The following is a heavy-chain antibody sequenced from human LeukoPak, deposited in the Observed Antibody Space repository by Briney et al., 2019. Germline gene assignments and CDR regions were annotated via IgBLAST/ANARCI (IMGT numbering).Heavy chain of an antibody. V-gene: IGHV1-18*01. CDR2: ISAYNGNT. Sequence: GASVKVSCKASGYTFTSYGISWVRQAPGQGLEWMGWISAYNGNTNYAQKLQGRVTMTTDASTSTAYMELRSLRSDDTAVYYCARDPGDILTGYSEYYYYYGMDVWGQGTTVSVSS. CDR3: ARDPGDILTGYSEYYYYYGMDV. J-gene: IGHJ6*02. D-gene: IGHD3-9*01. CDR1: GYTFTSYG.